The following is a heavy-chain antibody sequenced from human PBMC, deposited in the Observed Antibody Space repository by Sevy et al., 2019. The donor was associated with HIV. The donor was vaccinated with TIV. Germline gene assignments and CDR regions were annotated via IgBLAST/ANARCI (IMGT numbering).Heavy chain of an antibody. CDR2: ISGSGTRT. Sequence: GGSLRLSCAVSGFSFDSYGMTWVRQAPGKGLEWVSGISGSGTRTYYADSVKGRFIISRDNSKNTLYLQMNSLRSEDTATYFSAKGGGGHYDPDEIGYYFYYYNMDVWGKGTTVTVSS. J-gene: IGHJ6*03. V-gene: IGHV3-23*01. D-gene: IGHD3-22*01. CDR1: GFSFDSYG. CDR3: AKGGGGHYDPDEIGYYFYYYNMDV.